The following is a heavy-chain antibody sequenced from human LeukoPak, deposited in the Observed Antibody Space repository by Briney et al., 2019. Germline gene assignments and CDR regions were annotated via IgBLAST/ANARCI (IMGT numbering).Heavy chain of an antibody. CDR1: GYSFTSYW. CDR3: ARPVHAKIPPRVAGRRPYYYYYMDV. D-gene: IGHD6-19*01. Sequence: GESLKISCKGSGYSFTSYWIGWVRQMPGKGLEWMGIIYPGDSDTRYSPSFQGQVTISADKSISTAYLQWSSLKASDTAMYYCARPVHAKIPPRVAGRRPYYYYYMDVWGKGTTVTVSS. CDR2: IYPGDSDT. J-gene: IGHJ6*03. V-gene: IGHV5-51*01.